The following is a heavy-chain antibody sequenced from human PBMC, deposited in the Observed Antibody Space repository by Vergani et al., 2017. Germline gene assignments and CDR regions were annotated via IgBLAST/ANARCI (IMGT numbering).Heavy chain of an antibody. Sequence: EVQLVETGGGLIQPGGSLRLSCAASGFTVSSNYMSWVRQAPGKGLEWVSVIYSGGSTDYADSVKGRFTISRDNSKNTLYLQMNSLRAEDTAVYYCAKARDYSSSWANWFDPWGQGTLVTVSS. D-gene: IGHD6-13*01. CDR2: IYSGGST. J-gene: IGHJ5*02. V-gene: IGHV3-53*02. CDR3: AKARDYSSSWANWFDP. CDR1: GFTVSSNY.